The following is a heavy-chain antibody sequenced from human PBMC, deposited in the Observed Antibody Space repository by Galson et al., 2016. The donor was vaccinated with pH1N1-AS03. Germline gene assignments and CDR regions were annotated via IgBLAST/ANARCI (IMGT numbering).Heavy chain of an antibody. CDR3: ARSGEKWELRH. Sequence: SVKVSCKASGDTFNDNALHWVRQAPGQSLEWMGWVNLGTSNTKYSQRFQDRVIITMDTSANTAYMELRDLTSADTAFFYCARSGEKWELRHWGQGTLVTVSS. D-gene: IGHD1-26*01. CDR2: VNLGTSNT. V-gene: IGHV1-3*01. J-gene: IGHJ4*02. CDR1: GDTFNDNA.